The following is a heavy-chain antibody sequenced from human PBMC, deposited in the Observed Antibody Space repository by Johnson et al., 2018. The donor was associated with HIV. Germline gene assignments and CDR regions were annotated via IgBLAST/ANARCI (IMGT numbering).Heavy chain of an antibody. V-gene: IGHV3-66*02. J-gene: IGHJ3*02. CDR2: IYSGGTT. CDR1: GFTFSSNY. Sequence: MQLVESGGGVVQPGRSLRLSCAASGFTFSSNYMSWVRQAPGKGLEWVSVIYSGGTTYYADSVKGRFTISRDNSKNTLYLQMNSLRAEDTAVYYCARDRVITFGGVIGRGAFDIWGQGTMVTVSS. CDR3: ARDRVITFGGVIGRGAFDI. D-gene: IGHD3-16*02.